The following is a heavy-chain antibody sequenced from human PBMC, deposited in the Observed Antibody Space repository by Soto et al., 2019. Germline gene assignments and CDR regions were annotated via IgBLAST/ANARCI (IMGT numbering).Heavy chain of an antibody. CDR2: ISGSGDST. Sequence: GGSLRLSCTASGFTFSNYAMSWVRQAPGKGLEWVSAISGSGDSTYYADSVKGRFTISRDNSKNTLYLQMNTLRAEDTEDTAVYYCAKDYTSGWFYFDYWGRGTLVTVLL. CDR3: AKDYTSGWFYFDY. CDR1: GFTFSNYA. J-gene: IGHJ4*02. V-gene: IGHV3-23*01. D-gene: IGHD6-19*01.